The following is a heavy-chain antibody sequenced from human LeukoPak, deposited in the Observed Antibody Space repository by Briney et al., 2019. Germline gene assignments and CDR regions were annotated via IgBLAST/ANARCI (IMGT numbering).Heavy chain of an antibody. Sequence: PGGSLRLSCAASGFSFTSYWMHWVRQAPGKGLVWISCINTDGSGTTYADSVKGRFTISRDNAKNTLYLQMDSLKTEDTAVYYCTGNYYGSGSYADFDYWGQGTLVTVSS. CDR2: INTDGSGT. CDR1: GFSFTSYW. D-gene: IGHD3-10*01. CDR3: TGNYYGSGSYADFDY. V-gene: IGHV3-74*01. J-gene: IGHJ4*02.